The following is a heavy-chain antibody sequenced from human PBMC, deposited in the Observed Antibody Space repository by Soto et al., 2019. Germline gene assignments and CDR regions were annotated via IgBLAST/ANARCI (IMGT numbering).Heavy chain of an antibody. CDR1: GFTFSGSW. CDR2: IKEDGSAK. V-gene: IGHV3-7*01. D-gene: IGHD3-10*01. CDR3: TRDRAYNCFDY. J-gene: IGHJ4*02. Sequence: EMQLVESGGGLVQPGGSLRLSCVDSGFTFSGSWMAWVRQAPGRGLEWVANIKEDGSAKYYVDSVKGRFTVSRDNAKNSLYLQRNSLRAEDTAVDYCTRDRAYNCFDYWGQGTLVTVSS.